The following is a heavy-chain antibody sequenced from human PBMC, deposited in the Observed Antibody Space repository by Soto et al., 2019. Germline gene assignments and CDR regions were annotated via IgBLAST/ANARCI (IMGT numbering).Heavy chain of an antibody. V-gene: IGHV4-39*01. Sequence: QLQLQESGPGLVKPSETLSLTCTVSGGSISSSSYYWGWIRQPPGKGLEWIGSIYYSGSTYYNPSLKSRVTRSVDTSKNQFSLKLSSVTAADTAVYYCARGLMVRGSNWFDPWGQGTLVTVSS. J-gene: IGHJ5*02. CDR3: ARGLMVRGSNWFDP. CDR2: IYYSGST. CDR1: GGSISSSSYY. D-gene: IGHD3-10*01.